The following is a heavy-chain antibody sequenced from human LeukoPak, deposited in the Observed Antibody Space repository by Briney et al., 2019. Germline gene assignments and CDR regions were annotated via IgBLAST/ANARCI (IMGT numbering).Heavy chain of an antibody. CDR1: AYTSTSYY. D-gene: IGHD2-15*01. CDR3: ARGGPGVYCSGGSCSGHVPFQH. CDR2: INPSGGST. Sequence: ASVKVSCKASAYTSTSYYMHWVRQAPGQGLEWMGIINPSGGSTSYAQKFQGRVTMTRDTSTSTVYMELSSLRSEDTAVYYCARGGPGVYCSGGSCSGHVPFQHWGQGTLVTVSS. J-gene: IGHJ1*01. V-gene: IGHV1-46*01.